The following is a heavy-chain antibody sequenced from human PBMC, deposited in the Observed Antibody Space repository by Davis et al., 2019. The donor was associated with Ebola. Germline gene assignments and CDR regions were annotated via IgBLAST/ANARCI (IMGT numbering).Heavy chain of an antibody. CDR3: ARDFYSLDY. CDR1: PFSSTSYA. D-gene: IGHD5-18*01. CDR2: ISYDGSNK. V-gene: IGHV3-30-3*01. J-gene: IGHJ4*02. Sequence: GGSLRLSCAASPFSSTSYAMHWVRQAPGKGLEWVAVISYDGSNKYYADSVKGRFTISRDNSKNTLYMQMNSLRAEDTAVYYCARDFYSLDYWGQGTLVTVSS.